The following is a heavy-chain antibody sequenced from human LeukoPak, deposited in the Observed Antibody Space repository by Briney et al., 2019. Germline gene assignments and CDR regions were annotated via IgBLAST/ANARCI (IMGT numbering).Heavy chain of an antibody. CDR1: GGSTSSGSYY. V-gene: IGHV4-61*02. D-gene: IGHD2-8*01. CDR3: ARVNNVVMVHGAFDI. J-gene: IGHJ3*02. Sequence: SETLSLTCTVSGGSTSSGSYYWSWIRQPAGKGLEWIGRIYTSGSTNYNPSLKSRVTISVDTSKNQFSLKLSSVTAADTAVYYCARVNNVVMVHGAFDIWGQGTMVTVSS. CDR2: IYTSGST.